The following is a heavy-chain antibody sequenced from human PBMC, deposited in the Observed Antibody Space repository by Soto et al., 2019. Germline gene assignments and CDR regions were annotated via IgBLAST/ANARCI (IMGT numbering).Heavy chain of an antibody. CDR1: GGSISSSSFH. V-gene: IGHV4-39*01. CDR3: ARSEERWLDSWLER. J-gene: IGHJ5*02. Sequence: SETLSLTCTLSGGSISSSSFHWGWIRQPPGKGLEWIGSIYYSGSTYYSPSLKRRVTISGDTSKNQFSLKLSSVTAADTALYYCARSEERWLDSWLERWGKGHMVTVGS. CDR2: IYYSGST. D-gene: IGHD6-19*01.